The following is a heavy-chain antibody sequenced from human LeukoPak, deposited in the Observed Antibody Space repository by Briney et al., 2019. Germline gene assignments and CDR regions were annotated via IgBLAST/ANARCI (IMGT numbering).Heavy chain of an antibody. Sequence: SETLSLTCTVSGGSVSSYYWSWIRQPPGKGLEWIGYIHYSGSTNYSPSLKSRVTISVDTSKNQFSLKLSPVTAADTAVYYCARSSPPFYYDSSGYSFDYWGQGTLVTVSS. V-gene: IGHV4-59*02. D-gene: IGHD3-22*01. J-gene: IGHJ4*02. CDR1: GGSVSSYY. CDR2: IHYSGST. CDR3: ARSSPPFYYDSSGYSFDY.